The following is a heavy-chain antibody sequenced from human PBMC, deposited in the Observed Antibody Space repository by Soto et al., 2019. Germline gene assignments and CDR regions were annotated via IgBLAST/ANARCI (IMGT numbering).Heavy chain of an antibody. J-gene: IGHJ3*02. Sequence: GSLRLSCAASGFTFSSYSMNWVRQAPGKGLEWVSSISSSSSYIYYADSVKGRFTISRDNAKNSLYLQMNSLRAEDTAVYYCARDLSTDRAPAFDIWGQGTMVTVSS. CDR3: ARDLSTDRAPAFDI. CDR2: ISSSSSYI. D-gene: IGHD2-2*01. CDR1: GFTFSSYS. V-gene: IGHV3-21*01.